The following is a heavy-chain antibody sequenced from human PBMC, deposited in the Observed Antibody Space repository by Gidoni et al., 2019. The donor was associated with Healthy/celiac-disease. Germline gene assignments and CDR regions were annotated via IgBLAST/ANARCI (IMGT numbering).Heavy chain of an antibody. D-gene: IGHD6-13*01. CDR3: ARIEGGAAGTYNFDY. CDR1: GGSISSSRYY. CDR2: IYYSGST. V-gene: IGHV4-39*01. Sequence: QLQLQESGPGLVKPSETLSLTCPVSGGSISSSRYYWGWIRQPPGKGLGWIGSIYYSGSTYYNPSLKSRVTISVDTSKNQFSLKLSSVTAADTAVYYCARIEGGAAGTYNFDYWGQGTLVTVSS. J-gene: IGHJ4*02.